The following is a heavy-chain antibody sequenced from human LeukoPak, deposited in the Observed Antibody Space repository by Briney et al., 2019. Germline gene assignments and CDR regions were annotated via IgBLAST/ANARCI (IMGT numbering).Heavy chain of an antibody. J-gene: IGHJ6*02. CDR2: KFSHDDST. D-gene: IGHD3-10*01. V-gene: IGHV1-46*02. CDR3: ARDSGSFHYDMDV. CDR1: GYNFNSHH. Sequence: GASVNVSCKTSGYNFNSHHVHWVRQAPGQGLEWMGVKFSHDDSTSNAQKFQGRVTMTRVTSTSTVYMELSSLRSEDTAVYYCARDSGSFHYDMDVWGQGTTVIVSS.